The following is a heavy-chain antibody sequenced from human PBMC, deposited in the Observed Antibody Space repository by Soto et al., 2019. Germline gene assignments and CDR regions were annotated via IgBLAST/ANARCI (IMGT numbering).Heavy chain of an antibody. D-gene: IGHD3-16*01. CDR1: GFTFSNAW. Sequence: GGSLRLSCAASGFTFSNAWMNWVRQAPGKGLEWVGRIKSKTDGGTTDYAAPVKGRFTISRDDSKNRLYLQMNSLKTEDTAVYYCTTNPWGGFYYYYYGMDVWGQGTTVTVSS. CDR2: IKSKTDGGTT. V-gene: IGHV3-15*07. J-gene: IGHJ6*02. CDR3: TTNPWGGFYYYYYGMDV.